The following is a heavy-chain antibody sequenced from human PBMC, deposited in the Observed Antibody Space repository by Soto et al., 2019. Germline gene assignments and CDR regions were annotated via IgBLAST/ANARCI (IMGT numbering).Heavy chain of an antibody. CDR1: GFTFSSYA. CDR2: ISGSGGST. V-gene: IGHV3-23*01. Sequence: GGSLRLSCAASGFTFSSYAMSWVRQAPGKGLEWVSAISGSGGSTYYADSVKGRFTISRDNSKNTLYLQMNSLRAEDTAVYYCAKDGYGDNGLSFFIDYWGQGTLVTVSS. D-gene: IGHD4-17*01. CDR3: AKDGYGDNGLSFFIDY. J-gene: IGHJ4*02.